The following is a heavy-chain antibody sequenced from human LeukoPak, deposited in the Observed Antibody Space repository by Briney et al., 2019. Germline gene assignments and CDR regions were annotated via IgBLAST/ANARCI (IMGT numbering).Heavy chain of an antibody. CDR3: AKESRGGGTAGIIDY. J-gene: IGHJ4*02. CDR1: GFTFDDYA. Sequence: PGGSLRLSCAASGFTFDDYAMHWVRQAPGKGLTWVSLITGDGSNTYYAASVKGRFTISRDNSKNSLYLQMNSLRPEDTGLYYCAKESRGGGTAGIIDYWGQGTLVTVSS. CDR2: ITGDGSNT. D-gene: IGHD6-13*01. V-gene: IGHV3-43*02.